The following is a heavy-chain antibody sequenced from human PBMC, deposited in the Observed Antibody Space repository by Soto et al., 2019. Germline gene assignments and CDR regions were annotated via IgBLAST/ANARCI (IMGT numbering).Heavy chain of an antibody. D-gene: IGHD7-27*01. CDR2: IDGGGQTT. Sequence: EVQMLESGGDLIQPGGSLRLSCATSGFTFSSYAMSWVRQTSGKGLEWVSSIDGGGQTTYYAASVKGRFTISRDNSRNILFLQMNSLRAEDTAIYYCAKYAGLSPGVRFHFDYWGQGSLVSVSS. CDR1: GFTFSSYA. CDR3: AKYAGLSPGVRFHFDY. J-gene: IGHJ4*02. V-gene: IGHV3-23*01.